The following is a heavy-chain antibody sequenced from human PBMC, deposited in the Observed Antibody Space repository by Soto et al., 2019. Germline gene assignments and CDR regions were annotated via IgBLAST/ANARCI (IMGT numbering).Heavy chain of an antibody. D-gene: IGHD3-10*02. V-gene: IGHV4-39*01. Sequence: SETLSLTCTVSGGSIISSNFYWGWIRQPPGKGLEWIGSVEYGGSTYGNPSLKSRVTLSADTSKNQFSLKLTSVTAADTAIYYCARHVRGAVTMNWFDPWGHGTLVTVSS. J-gene: IGHJ5*02. CDR2: VEYGGST. CDR3: ARHVRGAVTMNWFDP. CDR1: GGSIISSNFY.